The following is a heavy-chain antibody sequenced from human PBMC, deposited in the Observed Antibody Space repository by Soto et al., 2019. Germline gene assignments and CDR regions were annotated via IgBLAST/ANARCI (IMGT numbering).Heavy chain of an antibody. J-gene: IGHJ6*02. V-gene: IGHV3-15*07. D-gene: IGHD3-10*02. CDR3: TTDWCSGSSFLEYGLDV. Sequence: EVQLVESGGGLVKPGGSLRLSCAASGFIFNEAWMHWVRQAPGKGLEWVGRIKRNADGGTTDYAAPVKGRFSISRDDSTNTLYLQISSLITEDTAVYYCTTDWCSGSSFLEYGLDVWGQGTTVTVSS. CDR1: GFIFNEAW. CDR2: IKRNADGGTT.